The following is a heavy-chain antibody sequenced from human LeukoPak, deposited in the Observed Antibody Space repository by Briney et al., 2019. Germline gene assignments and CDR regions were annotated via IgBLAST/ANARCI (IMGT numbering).Heavy chain of an antibody. Sequence: PSETLSLTCTVSGGSISSYYWSWIRQPPGKGLEWIGYIYYSGSTNYNPSLKSRVTISVDTSKNQFSLKLSSVTAADTAVYYCARQSRRNSGSLVLDYWGRGTLVTVSS. CDR2: IYYSGST. CDR3: ARQSRRNSGSLVLDY. CDR1: GGSISSYY. J-gene: IGHJ4*02. V-gene: IGHV4-59*08. D-gene: IGHD1-26*01.